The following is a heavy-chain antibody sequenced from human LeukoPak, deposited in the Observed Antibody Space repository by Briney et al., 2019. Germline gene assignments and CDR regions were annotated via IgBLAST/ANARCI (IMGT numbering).Heavy chain of an antibody. CDR1: GFTFSSHC. Sequence: GGSLSLSCAASGFTFSSHCLNWVRQAPGKGLEWVSYITSSSSTIYYADSVKGRFTISRENAKNSLYLQMNSLRAEDTAVYYCARGAYYYEDWGQGTLVTLSS. D-gene: IGHD3-22*01. V-gene: IGHV3-48*01. CDR2: ITSSSSTI. CDR3: ARGAYYYED. J-gene: IGHJ4*02.